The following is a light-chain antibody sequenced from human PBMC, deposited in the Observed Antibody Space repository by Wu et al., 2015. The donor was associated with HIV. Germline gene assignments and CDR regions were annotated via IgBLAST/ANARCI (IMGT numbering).Light chain of an antibody. Sequence: EIVMTQSPATLSVSPGEGVTLSCRASQSISSYLAWYQQTPGQAPRLLIYGASTRATGVPARFSGSGSGTQFTLTIDSLEPEDSAIYFCQQRANWLSFGGGTKVEL. CDR1: QSISSY. CDR3: QQRANWLS. J-gene: IGKJ4*01. CDR2: GAS. V-gene: IGKV3-15*01.